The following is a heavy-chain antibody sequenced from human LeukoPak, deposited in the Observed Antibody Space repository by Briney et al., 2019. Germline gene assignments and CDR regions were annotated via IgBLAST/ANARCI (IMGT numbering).Heavy chain of an antibody. D-gene: IGHD2-2*01. CDR3: ARGFCSSSRCYKHYYMDV. CDR1: GYTFTSYY. J-gene: IGHJ6*03. CDR2: ISAYNGNT. Sequence: ASVKVSCKASGYTFTSYYMHWVRRAPGQGLEWVGWISAYNGNTNYAQKFEGRVTLTTDTSTNMAYMEVRSLRSDDTAVYYCARGFCSSSRCYKHYYMDVWGKGTTVIVSS. V-gene: IGHV1-18*04.